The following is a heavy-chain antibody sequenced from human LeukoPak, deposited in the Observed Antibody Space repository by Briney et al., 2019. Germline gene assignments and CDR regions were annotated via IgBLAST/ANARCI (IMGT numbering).Heavy chain of an antibody. J-gene: IGHJ4*02. CDR3: ARDPPGDGGVTLDY. CDR2: ISSSSSYI. CDR1: GFTFSSYS. V-gene: IGHV3-21*04. Sequence: PGGSLRLSCAASGFTFSSYSMNWVRQAPGKGLEWVSSISSSSSYIYYADSVKGRFTISRDNSKNSLYLQMNSLRAEDSAVYYCARDPPGDGGVTLDYWGQGTLVTVSS. D-gene: IGHD2-8*02.